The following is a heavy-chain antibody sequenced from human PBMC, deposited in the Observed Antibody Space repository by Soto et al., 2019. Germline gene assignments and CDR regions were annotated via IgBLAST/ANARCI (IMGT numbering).Heavy chain of an antibody. Sequence: GGSLRLSCAASGFTFSSYAMHWVRQAPGKGLEWVAVISYDGSNKYYADSVKGRFTISRDNSKNTLYLQMNSLRAEDTAVYYCARDNYAAYFSPAYYGMDVWGQGTTVTVSS. J-gene: IGHJ6*02. CDR2: ISYDGSNK. D-gene: IGHD4-4*01. V-gene: IGHV3-30-3*01. CDR1: GFTFSSYA. CDR3: ARDNYAAYFSPAYYGMDV.